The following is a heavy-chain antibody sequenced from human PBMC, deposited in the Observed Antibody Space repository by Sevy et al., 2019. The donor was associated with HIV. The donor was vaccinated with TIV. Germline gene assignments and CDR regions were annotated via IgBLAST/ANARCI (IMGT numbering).Heavy chain of an antibody. CDR2: ISYDGSNK. D-gene: IGHD3-10*01. V-gene: IGHV3-30*04. Sequence: GGSLRLSCAASGFTFSSYAMHWVRQAPGQGLEWVAVISYDGSNKYYEDSLRGRFTIARDNSKNTLYLQMNSLRPEDTAVYYCARGISSVRGVLNDAFDIWGQGTMVTVSS. J-gene: IGHJ3*02. CDR3: ARGISSVRGVLNDAFDI. CDR1: GFTFSSYA.